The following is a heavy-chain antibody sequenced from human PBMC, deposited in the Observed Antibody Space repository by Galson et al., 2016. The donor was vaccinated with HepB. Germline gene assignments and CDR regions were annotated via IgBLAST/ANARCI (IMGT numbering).Heavy chain of an antibody. CDR2: IYPGDSET. J-gene: IGHJ6*02. CDR1: GYKFNTYW. Sequence: QSGADVKKPGESLNISCKGFGYKFNTYWIAWVRQMPGKGLEWMGIIYPGDSETKYSPSFQGQVTISAHKSINTAYLQWNSLKASDTAMYYCARSNDTYYYDSRGYYKDAMDVWGQGTTVTVSS. D-gene: IGHD3-22*01. V-gene: IGHV5-51*01. CDR3: ARSNDTYYYDSRGYYKDAMDV.